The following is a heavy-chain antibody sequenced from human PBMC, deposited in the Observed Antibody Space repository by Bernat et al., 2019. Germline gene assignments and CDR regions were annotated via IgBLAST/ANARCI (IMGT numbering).Heavy chain of an antibody. CDR3: ARVFDSYYMDV. CDR1: GFTFSSYG. J-gene: IGHJ6*03. Sequence: QVQLVESGGGVVQPGRSLRLSCEASGFTFSSYGIHWVRQAPGKGLEWVALIWNDGSNKYYAASVKGRFTISRDNSKNTLYLQMNSLRAEDTAMYYCARVFDSYYMDVWGQGTTVTVSS. D-gene: IGHD3-9*01. V-gene: IGHV3-33*01. CDR2: IWNDGSNK.